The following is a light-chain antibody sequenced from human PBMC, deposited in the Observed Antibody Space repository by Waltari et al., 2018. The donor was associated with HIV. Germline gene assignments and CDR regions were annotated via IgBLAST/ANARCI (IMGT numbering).Light chain of an antibody. CDR3: QQSYNTLWT. CDR2: NGN. J-gene: IGKJ1*01. Sequence: DIQMTQSPSFLSASVGERVTISCRASQSISTYLNWYQQKPGRAPKLLIYNGNILQGGVPSRFSGSGSGTDFTLSISSLQPEDFGTYYCQQSYNTLWTFGPGTKV. V-gene: IGKV1-39*01. CDR1: QSISTY.